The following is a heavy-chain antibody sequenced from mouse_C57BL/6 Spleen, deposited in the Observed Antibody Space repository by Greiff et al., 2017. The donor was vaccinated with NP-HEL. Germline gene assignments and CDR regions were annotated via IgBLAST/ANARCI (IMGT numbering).Heavy chain of an antibody. J-gene: IGHJ4*01. CDR3: ARSGQLIYAMDY. V-gene: IGHV1-4*01. CDR1: GYTFTSYT. Sequence: VMLVESGAELARPGASVKMSCKASGYTFTSYTMHWVKQRPGQGLEWIGYINPSSGYTKYNQKFKDKATLTADKSSSTAYMQLSSLTSEDSAVYYCARSGQLIYAMDYWGQGTSVTVSS. D-gene: IGHD3-2*02. CDR2: INPSSGYT.